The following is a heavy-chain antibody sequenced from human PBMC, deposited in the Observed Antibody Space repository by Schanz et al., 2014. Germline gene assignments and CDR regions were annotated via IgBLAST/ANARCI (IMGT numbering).Heavy chain of an antibody. D-gene: IGHD2-21*02. CDR1: GFTFRRYG. CDR2: ISFDGGKT. V-gene: IGHV3-30*14. CDR3: ARVVVVTANWFDL. Sequence: QVVLMESGGGVVRPGRSVRLSCVASGFTFRRYGMHWVRQAPGKGLEWVAHISFDGGKTYYADSVKGRFTISRDNSKNTVYLQMNSLTVEDTAVYYCARVVVVTANWFDLWGQGTLVTVSS. J-gene: IGHJ5*02.